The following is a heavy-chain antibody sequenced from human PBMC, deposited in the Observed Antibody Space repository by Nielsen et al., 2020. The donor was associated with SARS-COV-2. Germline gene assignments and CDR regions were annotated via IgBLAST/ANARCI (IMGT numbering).Heavy chain of an antibody. D-gene: IGHD6-19*01. CDR2: ISSSSSYI. CDR3: ARGYSSGWYVGDY. V-gene: IGHV3-21*01. Sequence: GGSLRLSCAASGFTFSSYSMNWVRQAPGKGLEWASSISSSSSYIYYADSVKGRFTISRDNAKNSLYLQMNSLRAEDTAVYYCARGYSSGWYVGDYWGQGTLVTVSS. J-gene: IGHJ4*02. CDR1: GFTFSSYS.